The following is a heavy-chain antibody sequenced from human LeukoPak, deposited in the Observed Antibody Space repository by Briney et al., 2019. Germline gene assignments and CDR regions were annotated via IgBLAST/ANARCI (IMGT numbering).Heavy chain of an antibody. CDR3: ARVVGKYSSSWYY. Sequence: PSETLSLTCAVYGGSFSRYSWRWIRQPPGKGLEWIGEINHSGSTNYNPSLKGRVTISVDTSKNQFSLKLRSVTAADTAVYYCARVVGKYSSSWYYWGQGTLVTVSS. CDR1: GGSFSRYS. CDR2: INHSGST. J-gene: IGHJ4*02. V-gene: IGHV4-34*01. D-gene: IGHD6-13*01.